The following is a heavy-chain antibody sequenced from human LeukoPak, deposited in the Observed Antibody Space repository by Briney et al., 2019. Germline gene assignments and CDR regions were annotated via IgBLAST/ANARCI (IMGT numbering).Heavy chain of an antibody. Sequence: GRSLRLSCAASGFTFSSYGMHWVRQAPGKGLEWVAVISYDGSNKYYADSVKGRFTISRDNSKNTLYLQMNSLRAEDTAVYYCARAPPFGGLIYGDYEDYYGMDVWGQGTTVTVSS. CDR1: GFTFSSYG. D-gene: IGHD4-17*01. CDR2: ISYDGSNK. V-gene: IGHV3-30*03. J-gene: IGHJ6*02. CDR3: ARAPPFGGLIYGDYEDYYGMDV.